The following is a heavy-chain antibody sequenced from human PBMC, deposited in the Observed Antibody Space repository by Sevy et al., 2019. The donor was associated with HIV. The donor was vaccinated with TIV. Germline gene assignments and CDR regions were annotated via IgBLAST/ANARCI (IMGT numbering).Heavy chain of an antibody. V-gene: IGHV1-8*01. CDR2: MNPNSGNT. CDR3: ARGASLYSSSIIEYDY. Sequence: ASVKVSCKASGYTFTCYDINWVRQATGQGLEWVGWMNPNSGNTGYAQKCQGRVTMTSNTSISTAYMELSSLRSEDTAVFYCARGASLYSSSIIEYDYWGQGTLVTVSS. CDR1: GYTFTCYD. J-gene: IGHJ4*02. D-gene: IGHD6-6*01.